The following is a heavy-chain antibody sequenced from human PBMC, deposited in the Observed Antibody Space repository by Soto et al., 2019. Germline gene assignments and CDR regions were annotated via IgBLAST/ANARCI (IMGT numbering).Heavy chain of an antibody. V-gene: IGHV1-69*08. J-gene: IGHJ5*02. CDR2: IIPILGIA. CDR1: GGTFSSYT. CDR3: ARDLRIVGAIRWFDP. D-gene: IGHD1-26*01. Sequence: QVQLVQSGAEVKKPGSSVKVSCKASGGTFSSYTISWVRQAPGQGLEWMGRIIPILGIANYAQKFQGRVTITADKSTSTAYMELSSLRSEDTAVYYSARDLRIVGAIRWFDPWGQRTLVTVSS.